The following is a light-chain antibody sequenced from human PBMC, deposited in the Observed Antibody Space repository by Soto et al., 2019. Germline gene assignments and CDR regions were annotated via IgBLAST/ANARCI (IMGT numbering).Light chain of an antibody. J-gene: IGLJ1*01. Sequence: QSALTQPASVSGSLGQSITISCTGTSSDVGSYNLVSWYQQHPGKAPKLMIYEVSKRPSGVSNRFSGSKSGNTASLTISGLQAEDEADYYCCSYAGSSTPLIFGTGTKLTVL. CDR3: CSYAGSSTPLI. V-gene: IGLV2-23*02. CDR1: SSDVGSYNL. CDR2: EVS.